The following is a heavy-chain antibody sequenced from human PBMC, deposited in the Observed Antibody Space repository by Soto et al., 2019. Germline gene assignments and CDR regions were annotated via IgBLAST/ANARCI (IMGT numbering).Heavy chain of an antibody. V-gene: IGHV4-4*07. Sequence: PSETLSLTCTVSGGSISSYYWSWIRQPAGKGLEWIGRIYTSWSTNYNPSLKSRVTTSVDTSKNQFSLKLSSVTAADTAVYYCARGVTIFGVVTHFDYWGQGTLVTVSS. CDR2: IYTSWST. J-gene: IGHJ4*02. CDR1: GGSISSYY. D-gene: IGHD3-3*01. CDR3: ARGVTIFGVVTHFDY.